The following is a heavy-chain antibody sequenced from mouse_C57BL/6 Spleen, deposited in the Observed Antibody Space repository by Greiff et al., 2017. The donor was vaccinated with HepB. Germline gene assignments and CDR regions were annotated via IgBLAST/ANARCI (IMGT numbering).Heavy chain of an antibody. CDR2: INYDGSST. V-gene: IGHV5-16*01. D-gene: IGHD2-3*01. Sequence: VQLKESEGGLVQPGSSMKLSCTASGFTFSDYYMAWVRQVPEKGLEWVANINYDGSSTYYLDSLKSRFIISRDNAKNLLYLQMSSLKSEDTATYYCAIVSYDGYFPWFAYWGQGTLVTVSA. CDR1: GFTFSDYY. CDR3: AIVSYDGYFPWFAY. J-gene: IGHJ3*01.